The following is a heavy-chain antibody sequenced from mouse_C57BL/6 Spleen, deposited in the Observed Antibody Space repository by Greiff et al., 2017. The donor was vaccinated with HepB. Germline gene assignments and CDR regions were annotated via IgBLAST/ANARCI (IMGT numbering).Heavy chain of an antibody. Sequence: VQLQQSGAELVKPGASVKISCKASGYAFSSYWMNWVKQRPGKGLEWIGQIYPGDGDTNYNGKFKGKATMTADKSSSTDYMQLSSLNSEDAAVYFCARPRGYAMDYWGQGTSVTVSS. CDR2: IYPGDGDT. CDR3: ARPRGYAMDY. CDR1: GYAFSSYW. V-gene: IGHV1-80*01. J-gene: IGHJ4*01.